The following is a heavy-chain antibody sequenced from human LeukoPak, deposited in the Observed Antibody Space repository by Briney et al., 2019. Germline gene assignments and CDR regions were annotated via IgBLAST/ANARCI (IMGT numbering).Heavy chain of an antibody. Sequence: PGGSLRLSCAASGFTFSSYSMNWVRQAPGKGLEWVSSISSSSSYIYYADSVKGRFTISRDNAKNSLYLQMNSLRAEDTAVYYCASTPPPVYVWGSYCLDAFDIWGQGTMVTVSS. CDR1: GFTFSSYS. J-gene: IGHJ3*02. CDR3: ASTPPPVYVWGSYCLDAFDI. CDR2: ISSSSSYI. V-gene: IGHV3-21*01. D-gene: IGHD3-16*01.